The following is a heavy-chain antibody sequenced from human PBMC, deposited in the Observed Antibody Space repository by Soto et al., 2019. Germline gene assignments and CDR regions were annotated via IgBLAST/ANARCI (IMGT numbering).Heavy chain of an antibody. CDR3: AKEAVGDYGTLDY. J-gene: IGHJ4*02. CDR2: ISYDGSNK. D-gene: IGHD4-17*01. CDR1: GFTFSSYG. V-gene: IGHV3-30*18. Sequence: GGSLRLSCAASGFTFSSYGMHWVRQAPGKGLEWVAVISYDGSNKYYADSVKGRFTISRDNSKNTLYLQMNSLRAEDTAVYYCAKEAVGDYGTLDYWGQGTLVTVSS.